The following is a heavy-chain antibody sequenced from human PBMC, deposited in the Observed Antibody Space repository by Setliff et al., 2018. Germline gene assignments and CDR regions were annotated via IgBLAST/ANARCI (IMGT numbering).Heavy chain of an antibody. J-gene: IGHJ4*02. D-gene: IGHD2-15*01. Sequence: ASVKVSCKASGYTFTSYGVSWVRQAPGQGLEWMGWISAYNGNINYAQKFQGRVTMTTDTYTSTANMELRSLRSDDTAVYYCARGRGPDIVVTIPGDYWGQGTQVTVSS. CDR3: ARGRGPDIVVTIPGDY. CDR1: GYTFTSYG. V-gene: IGHV1-18*01. CDR2: ISAYNGNI.